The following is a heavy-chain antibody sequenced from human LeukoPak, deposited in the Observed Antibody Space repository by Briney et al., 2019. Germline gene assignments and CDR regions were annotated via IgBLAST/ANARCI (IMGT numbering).Heavy chain of an antibody. CDR1: GGSISSYY. V-gene: IGHV4-59*12. CDR2: IYYSGST. D-gene: IGHD6-19*01. J-gene: IGHJ6*03. Sequence: SETLSLTCTVSGGSISSYYWSWIWQPPGKGLEWTGYIYYSGSTNYNPSLKSRVTISVDTSKNQFSLKLSSVTAADTAVYYCARRVAVAGTIFYYYYYYMDVWGKGTTVTISS. CDR3: ARRVAVAGTIFYYYYYYMDV.